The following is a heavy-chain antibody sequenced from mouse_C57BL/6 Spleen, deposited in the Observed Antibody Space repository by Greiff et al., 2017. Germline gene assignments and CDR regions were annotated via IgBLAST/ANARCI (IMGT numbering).Heavy chain of an antibody. Sequence: DVMLVESGGGLVKPGGSLKLSCAASGFTFSDYGMHWVRQAPEKGLEWVAYISSGSSTNYYADTVKGRFTISRDNAKNTLFLQMTSLRSEDTAMYYCARGGYDAMYYCGQRTSVTVSS. CDR2: ISSGSSTN. V-gene: IGHV5-17*01. CDR1: GFTFSDYG. CDR3: ARGGYDAMYY. J-gene: IGHJ4*01.